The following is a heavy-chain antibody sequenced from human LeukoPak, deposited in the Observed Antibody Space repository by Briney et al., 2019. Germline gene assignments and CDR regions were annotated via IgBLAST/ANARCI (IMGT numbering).Heavy chain of an antibody. CDR2: INHSGST. D-gene: IGHD2-21*02. J-gene: IGHJ6*02. Sequence: SGTLSLTCAVSGGSISSSNWWSWVRQPPGKGLEWIGEINHSGSTNYNPSLKSRVTISVDTSKNQFSLKLSSVTAADTAVYYCARGSVVVTATPTTGMDVWGQGTTVTVSS. V-gene: IGHV4-4*02. CDR1: GGSISSSNW. CDR3: ARGSVVVTATPTTGMDV.